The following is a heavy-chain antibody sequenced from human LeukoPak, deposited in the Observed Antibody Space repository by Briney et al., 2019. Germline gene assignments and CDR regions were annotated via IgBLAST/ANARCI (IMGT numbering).Heavy chain of an antibody. J-gene: IGHJ4*02. D-gene: IGHD6-19*01. CDR3: AKPQWLANYFDY. CDR1: GFTFRNFA. V-gene: IGHV3-23*01. Sequence: PGRSLRLSCVASGFTFRNFAMSWVRQAPGKGLEWVSAISGSGGSTYYADSVKGRFTISRDNSKNTLYLQMNSLRAEDTAVYYCAKPQWLANYFDYWGQGTLVTVSS. CDR2: ISGSGGST.